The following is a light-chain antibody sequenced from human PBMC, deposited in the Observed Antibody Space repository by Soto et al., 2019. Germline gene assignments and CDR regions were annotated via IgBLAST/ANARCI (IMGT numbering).Light chain of an antibody. Sequence: QSLLTQPASVSGSPGQSITISCPGTSSDVGGYNYVSWYQQHPGKAPKLMIYGVSNRPSGVSNRFSGSKSGNTASLTISGLQAEDEADYYCSSYTSSSTLGVFGTGTKVTVL. CDR3: SSYTSSSTLGV. CDR2: GVS. J-gene: IGLJ1*01. CDR1: SSDVGGYNY. V-gene: IGLV2-14*01.